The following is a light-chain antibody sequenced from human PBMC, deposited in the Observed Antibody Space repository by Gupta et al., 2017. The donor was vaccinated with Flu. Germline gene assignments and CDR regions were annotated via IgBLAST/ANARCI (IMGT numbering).Light chain of an antibody. J-gene: IGKJ1*01. CDR3: QQTYSPHWT. CDR2: AAS. V-gene: IGKV1-39*01. CDR1: QIISTH. Sequence: DIEMTQSPSSLSASVGDRVTITCRASQIISTHVNWYKHKPGKAPNLLIYAASSLQNGVPTRFNGGGSGTDCTLTISSLQPEDFASYFCQQTYSPHWTFGQGTKVELK.